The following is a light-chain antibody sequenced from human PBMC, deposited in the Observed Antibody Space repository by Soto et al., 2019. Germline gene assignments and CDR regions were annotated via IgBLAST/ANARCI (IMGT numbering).Light chain of an antibody. CDR1: QSLSSR. CDR3: QQSFSPPYT. CDR2: ETS. V-gene: IGKV1-39*01. J-gene: IGKJ2*01. Sequence: IQMTQSPSSLSASVGDGVTITCRASQSLSSRLTWYQQKPGEAPKLLIYETSSLHSGVPSRFSGSGSETDFTLTINSLQPEDFATYYCQQSFSPPYTFGQGTKLEIK.